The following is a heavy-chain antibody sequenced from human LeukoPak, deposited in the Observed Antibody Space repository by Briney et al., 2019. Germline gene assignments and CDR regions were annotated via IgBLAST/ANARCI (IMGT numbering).Heavy chain of an antibody. V-gene: IGHV1-8*01. Sequence: ASVKVSCKPSGYTFTSYDINWVRQATGQGLEWMGWMNPNSGNTGYAQKFQRRVTITKNTSISTAYMALSSLRSEDTAVYYCARGFYGSGADYCGQRSLATVSS. J-gene: IGHJ4*02. CDR1: GYTFTSYD. CDR3: ARGFYGSGADY. D-gene: IGHD3-10*01. CDR2: MNPNSGNT.